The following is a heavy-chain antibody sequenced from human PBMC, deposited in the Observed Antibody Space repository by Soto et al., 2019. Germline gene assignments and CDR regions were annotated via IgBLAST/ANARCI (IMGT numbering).Heavy chain of an antibody. CDR2: IWYDGSNK. J-gene: IGHJ4*02. V-gene: IGHV3-33*01. CDR3: ARASRHQQWLAH. Sequence: GGSLRLSCAASGFTFSSYGMHWVRQAPGKGLEWVAVIWYDGSNKYYADSVKGRFTISRDNSKNTLYLQMNSLRAEDTAVYYCARASRHQQWLAHWGQGTLVTVSS. CDR1: GFTFSSYG. D-gene: IGHD6-19*01.